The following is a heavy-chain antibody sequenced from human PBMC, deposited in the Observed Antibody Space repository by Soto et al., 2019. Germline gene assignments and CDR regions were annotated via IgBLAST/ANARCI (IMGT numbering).Heavy chain of an antibody. CDR2: IYYSGST. CDR3: ARDGRGIAAAAYYDYYYGMDV. CDR1: AGSISSGDYY. D-gene: IGHD6-13*01. J-gene: IGHJ6*02. V-gene: IGHV4-30-4*01. Sequence: SETLSLTCTVSAGSISSGDYYWSWIRQPPGKGLEWIGYIYYSGSTYYNLSLKSRVTISVDTSKNQFSLKLSSVTAADTAVYYCARDGRGIAAAAYYDYYYGMDVWGQGTTVTV.